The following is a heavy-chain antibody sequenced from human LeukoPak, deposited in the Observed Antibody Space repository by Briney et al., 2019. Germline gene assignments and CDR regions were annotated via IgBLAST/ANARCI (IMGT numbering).Heavy chain of an antibody. CDR3: ARGLGLRYFDWAINAFDI. CDR2: IYSGGST. V-gene: IGHV3-53*01. J-gene: IGHJ3*02. CDR1: GFTVSSNY. Sequence: PGGSLGLSCAASGFTVSSNYMSWVRQAPGKGLEWVSVIYSGGSTYYADSVKGRFTISRDNSKNTLYLQMNSLRAEDTAVYYCARGLGLRYFDWAINAFDIWGQGTMVTVSS. D-gene: IGHD3-9*01.